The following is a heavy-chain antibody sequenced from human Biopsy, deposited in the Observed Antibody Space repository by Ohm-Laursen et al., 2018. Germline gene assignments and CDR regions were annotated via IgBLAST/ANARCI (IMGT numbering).Heavy chain of an antibody. V-gene: IGHV4-34*01. CDR2: INHSGRT. J-gene: IGHJ6*02. CDR3: VRGVDYYDPYHYYALDV. CDR1: GESFNGYY. D-gene: IGHD3-22*01. Sequence: SETLSLICAVYGESFNGYYRSWIRQTPGKGLEWIGEINHSGRTNYNPSLKSRVTISVDTSKNQFSLKVRSVTAADTAVYYCVRGVDYYDPYHYYALDVWGQGTTVTVSS.